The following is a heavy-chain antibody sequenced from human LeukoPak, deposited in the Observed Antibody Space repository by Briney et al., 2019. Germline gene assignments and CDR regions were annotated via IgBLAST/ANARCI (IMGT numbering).Heavy chain of an antibody. CDR1: GSYW. CDR2: IWYDGSNK. J-gene: IGHJ4*02. CDR3: ARENMITFGGVIASYYFDY. Sequence: GGSLRLSCAASGSYWMHWVRQAPGKGLEWVAVIWYDGSNKYYADSVKGRFTISRDNSKNTLYLQMNSLRAEDTAVYYCARENMITFGGVIASYYFDYWGQGTLVTVSS. D-gene: IGHD3-16*02. V-gene: IGHV3-33*08.